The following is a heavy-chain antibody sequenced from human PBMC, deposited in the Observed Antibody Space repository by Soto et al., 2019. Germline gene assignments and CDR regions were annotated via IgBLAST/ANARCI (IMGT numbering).Heavy chain of an antibody. J-gene: IGHJ4*02. CDR2: INAGNGNT. CDR3: ARSEVNSGYGRFHYFDY. D-gene: IGHD5-12*01. CDR1: GYTFTSYA. V-gene: IGHV1-3*01. Sequence: ASVKVSCKASGYTFTSYAMHWVRQAPGQRLEWMGWINAGNGNTKYSQKFQGRVTITRDTSASTAYMELSSLRSEDTAVYYCARSEVNSGYGRFHYFDYWGQGTLATVSS.